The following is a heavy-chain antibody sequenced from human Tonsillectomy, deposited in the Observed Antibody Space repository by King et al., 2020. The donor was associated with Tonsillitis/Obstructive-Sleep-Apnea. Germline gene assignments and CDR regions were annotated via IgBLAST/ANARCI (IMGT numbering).Heavy chain of an antibody. J-gene: IGHJ5*02. D-gene: IGHD6-6*01. Sequence: QLQESGPGLVKPSETLSLTCTVSGGSICSGSYSWNWIRQPPGMGLEWIGYIYYSGSTYYNPSLRGRVTMSVDTSKNEFSLKLSFVTAADTAVYYCARWLSSSSPNWFDPWGQGTLVTVSS. CDR3: ARWLSSSSPNWFDP. CDR1: GGSICSGSYS. V-gene: IGHV4-61*01. CDR2: IYYSGST.